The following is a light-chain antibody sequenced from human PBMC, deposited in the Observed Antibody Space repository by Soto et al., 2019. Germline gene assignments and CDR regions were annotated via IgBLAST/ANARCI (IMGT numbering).Light chain of an antibody. V-gene: IGLV2-8*01. CDR2: EVS. CDR1: SKEFGGYNY. Sequence: QFVQNRAPPASGDHRKTITISWPGNSKEFGGYNYVSWYQQHPGKAPKLMIYEVSKRPSGVPDRFSGSKSANTASLTVSGLQAEDEADYYCSSYAGTDNFYVFGTGTKVTVL. J-gene: IGLJ1*01. CDR3: SSYAGTDNFYV.